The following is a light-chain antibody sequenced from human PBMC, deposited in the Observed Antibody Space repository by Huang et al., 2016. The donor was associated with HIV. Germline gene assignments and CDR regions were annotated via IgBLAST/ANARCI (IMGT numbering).Light chain of an antibody. J-gene: IGKJ5*01. CDR3: QQGYSALIT. V-gene: IGKV1-39*01. CDR1: QNINTY. CDR2: SAS. Sequence: DILLTQSPSSLSASVGDRVTITCRASQNINTYLNWYQQKPGKAPNLLIHSASTLQTGVPSRFSGSGSGTDFTLTVNRLQPEDSATDYCQQGYSALITFGQGTRL.